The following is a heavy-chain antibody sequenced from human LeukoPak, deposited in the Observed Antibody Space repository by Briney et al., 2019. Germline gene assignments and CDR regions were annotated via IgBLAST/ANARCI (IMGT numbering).Heavy chain of an antibody. Sequence: GASVKVSCKASGYTFTGYYMHWVRQAPGQGLEWMGRINPNSGGTNYAQKFQGRVTMTRDTSISTAYMELSRLRSDDTAVYYCARVDWTVTTDAFDIWGQGTMATVSS. CDR2: INPNSGGT. J-gene: IGHJ3*02. V-gene: IGHV1-2*06. D-gene: IGHD4-17*01. CDR3: ARVDWTVTTDAFDI. CDR1: GYTFTGYY.